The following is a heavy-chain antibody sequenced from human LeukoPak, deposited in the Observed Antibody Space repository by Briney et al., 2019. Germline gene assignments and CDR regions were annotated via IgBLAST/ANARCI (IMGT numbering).Heavy chain of an antibody. CDR3: ARGLYGSGSYYDY. D-gene: IGHD3-10*01. CDR2: INHSGST. J-gene: IGHJ4*02. CDR1: GGSFSGYY. Sequence: SETLSLTCAVYGGSFSGYYWSWIRPPPGKGLEWIGEINHSGSTNYNPSLKSRVTISVDTSKNQFSLKLSSVTAADTAVYYCARGLYGSGSYYDYWGQGTLVTVSS. V-gene: IGHV4-34*01.